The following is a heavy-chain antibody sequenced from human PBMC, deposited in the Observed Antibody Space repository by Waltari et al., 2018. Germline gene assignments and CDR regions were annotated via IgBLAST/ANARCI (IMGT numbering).Heavy chain of an antibody. CDR1: GGSISSGSYY. Sequence: QVQLQESGPGLVKPSQTLSLTCTVSGGSISSGSYYWSWIRQPAGKGLGWIGRIYTSGSTSYTPALRSRVSIAVDTSKNQFALKLSSVAAADTAVYYCARTFYDSSAIWGWFDPWGQGTLVTVSS. V-gene: IGHV4-61*02. CDR3: ARTFYDSSAIWGWFDP. CDR2: IYTSGST. D-gene: IGHD3-22*01. J-gene: IGHJ5*02.